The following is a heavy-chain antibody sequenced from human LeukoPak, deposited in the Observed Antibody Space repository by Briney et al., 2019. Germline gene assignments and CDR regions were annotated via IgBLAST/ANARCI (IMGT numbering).Heavy chain of an antibody. CDR3: ARDHSSGWYRDY. CDR2: ISAYNGNT. Sequence: GASVKVSCKASGYTFTGYYMHWVRQAPGQGLEWMGWISAYNGNTNYAQKLQGRVTMTTDTSTSTAYMELRSLRSDDTAVYYCARDHSSGWYRDYWGQGTLVTVSS. J-gene: IGHJ4*02. CDR1: GYTFTGYY. D-gene: IGHD6-19*01. V-gene: IGHV1-18*04.